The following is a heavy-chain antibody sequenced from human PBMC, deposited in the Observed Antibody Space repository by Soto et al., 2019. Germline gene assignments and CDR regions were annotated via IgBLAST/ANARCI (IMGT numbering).Heavy chain of an antibody. CDR2: IIPIFGTA. V-gene: IGHV1-69*13. CDR1: GGTFSSYA. J-gene: IGHJ3*02. CDR3: ARDLSEYYYDSSGYYSRGDAFDI. D-gene: IGHD3-22*01. Sequence: SVKVSCKASGGTFSSYAISWVRQAPGQGLEWMGGIIPIFGTANYAQKFQGRVTITADESTSTAYMELSSLRSEDTAVYYCARDLSEYYYDSSGYYSRGDAFDIWGQGTMVTVSS.